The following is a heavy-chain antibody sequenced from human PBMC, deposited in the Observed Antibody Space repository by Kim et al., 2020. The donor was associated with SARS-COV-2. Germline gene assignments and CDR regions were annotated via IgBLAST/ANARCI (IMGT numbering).Heavy chain of an antibody. J-gene: IGHJ5*02. CDR2: IWYDGSNE. Sequence: GFASRTAGMPWARQAPGKGLEWVADIWYDGSNEFYADSVKGRFTVPRDNSKNMLYLQMSSLRVEDTAVYYCAKSRSGTYGNWFAPCGQGTLAT. CDR3: AKSRSGTYGNWFAP. D-gene: IGHD6-25*01. V-gene: IGHV3-33*06. CDR1: GFASRTAG.